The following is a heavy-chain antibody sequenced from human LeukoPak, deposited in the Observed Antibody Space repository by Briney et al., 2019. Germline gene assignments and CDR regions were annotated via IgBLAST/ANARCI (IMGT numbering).Heavy chain of an antibody. CDR1: GGSISSSSYY. Sequence: SETLSLTCTVSGGSISSSSYYWGWIRQPPGKGLEWIGYIYYSGSTNYNPSLKSRVTISVDTSKNQFSLELSSVTAADTAVYYCARLGDMTTVTWYFDLWGRGTLVTVSS. J-gene: IGHJ2*01. CDR2: IYYSGST. D-gene: IGHD4-17*01. V-gene: IGHV4-61*05. CDR3: ARLGDMTTVTWYFDL.